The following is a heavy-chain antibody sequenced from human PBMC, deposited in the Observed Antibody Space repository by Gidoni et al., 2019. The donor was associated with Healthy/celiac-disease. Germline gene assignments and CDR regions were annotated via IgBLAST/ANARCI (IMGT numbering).Heavy chain of an antibody. V-gene: IGHV3-7*01. J-gene: IGHJ4*02. CDR3: ARVYSSSWYVGQGFDY. CDR1: GFTFSSYW. Sequence: EVQLVESGGGLVQPGGSLSLSCAASGFTFSSYWMSWVRQAPGKGLEWVANIKQDGSEKYYVDSVKGRFTISRDNAKNSLYLQMNSLRAEDTAVYYCARVYSSSWYVGQGFDYWGQGTLVTVSS. D-gene: IGHD6-13*01. CDR2: IKQDGSEK.